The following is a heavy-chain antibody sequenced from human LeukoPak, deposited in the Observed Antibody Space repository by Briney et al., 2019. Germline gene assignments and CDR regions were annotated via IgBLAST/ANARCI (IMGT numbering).Heavy chain of an antibody. Sequence: GGSLRLSCAASGFTFSTYVMNWFRQAPGKGLQWVSTISVGAEYIFYADSVKGRFTISRDDSNNALYLQMHSLRAEDTALYYCASGPPFLKYFEYWGQGTLVTVSS. CDR3: ASGPPFLKYFEY. J-gene: IGHJ4*02. V-gene: IGHV3-23*01. CDR2: ISVGAEYI. D-gene: IGHD3-3*01. CDR1: GFTFSTYV.